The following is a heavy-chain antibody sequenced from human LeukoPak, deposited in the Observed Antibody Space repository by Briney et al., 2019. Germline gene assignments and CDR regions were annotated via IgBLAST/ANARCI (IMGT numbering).Heavy chain of an antibody. J-gene: IGHJ6*03. CDR3: ARSSEGRYYYDSSGFSYYYYYMDV. D-gene: IGHD3-22*01. Sequence: PSETLSLTCTVSGGSISSYYWSWIRQPPGKGLEWIGRIYTSGSTNYNPSLKSRVTISVDTSKNQFSLKLSSVTAADTAVYYCARSSEGRYYYDSSGFSYYYYYMDVWGKGTTVTISS. CDR1: GGSISSYY. V-gene: IGHV4-4*07. CDR2: IYTSGST.